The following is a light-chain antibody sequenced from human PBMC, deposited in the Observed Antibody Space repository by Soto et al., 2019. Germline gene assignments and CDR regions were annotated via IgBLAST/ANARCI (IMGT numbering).Light chain of an antibody. J-gene: IGLJ3*02. Sequence: QSALTQPASVSGSPGQSITISCTGTSSDIGVYDFVSWYQQYPGRAPKLLIYDVTNRPSGISDRFSGSKSGNTASLTISGLQPEDEADYYCSSYTTSTTRVFGGGTKLTVL. CDR2: DVT. CDR3: SSYTTSTTRV. V-gene: IGLV2-14*01. CDR1: SSDIGVYDF.